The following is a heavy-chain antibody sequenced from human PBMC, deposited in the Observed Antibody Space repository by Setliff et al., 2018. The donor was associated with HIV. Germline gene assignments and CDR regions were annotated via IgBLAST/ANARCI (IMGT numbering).Heavy chain of an antibody. J-gene: IGHJ3*02. Sequence: ASVKVSCKASGYTFTSYDINWVRQATGHGLEWMGWINPYSGNTGYAQKFQGRVTMTRETSTSAAYLELSNLRAEDTADYYCARDLTELYDSSGYYYRDVAFDIWGQGTMVT. V-gene: IGHV1-8*01. CDR1: GYTFTSYD. D-gene: IGHD3-22*01. CDR2: INPYSGNT. CDR3: ARDLTELYDSSGYYYRDVAFDI.